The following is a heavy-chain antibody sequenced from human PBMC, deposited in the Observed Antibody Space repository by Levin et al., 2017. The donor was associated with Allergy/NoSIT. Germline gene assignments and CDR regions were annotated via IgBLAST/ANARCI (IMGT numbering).Heavy chain of an antibody. J-gene: IGHJ6*02. Sequence: GGSLRLSCAASGFTFDDYTMHWVRQAPGKGLEWVSLISWDGGSTYYADSVKGRFTISRDNSKNSLYLQMNSLRTEDTALYYCAKDFLTMIVSYGMDVWGQGTTVTVSS. CDR2: ISWDGGST. D-gene: IGHD3-22*01. CDR1: GFTFDDYT. V-gene: IGHV3-43*01. CDR3: AKDFLTMIVSYGMDV.